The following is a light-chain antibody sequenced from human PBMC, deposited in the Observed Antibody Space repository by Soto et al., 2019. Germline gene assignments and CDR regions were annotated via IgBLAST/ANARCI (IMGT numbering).Light chain of an antibody. V-gene: IGLV2-14*01. CDR2: DVS. Sequence: QSALTQPASVSGSPGQSITISCTGTNSDVGGYNSVSWYQQHPGKVPKIMIYDVSIRPSGVPDRFSGSKSGNTASLTISGLQAEDEDDYYCSSYTSITALVFGTGTKLTVL. CDR3: SSYTSITALV. CDR1: NSDVGGYNS. J-gene: IGLJ1*01.